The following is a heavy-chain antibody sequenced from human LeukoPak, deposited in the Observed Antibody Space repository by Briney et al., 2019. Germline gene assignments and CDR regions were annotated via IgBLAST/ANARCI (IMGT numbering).Heavy chain of an antibody. V-gene: IGHV3-9*01. CDR3: ASREGY. CDR2: ISWNSGSI. CDR1: GLTFDDYA. J-gene: IGHJ4*02. Sequence: PGGSLRLSCAASGLTFDDYAMHWVRQAPGKGLEWVSGISWNSGSIGYADSVKGRFTISRDNAKNSLYLQMNSLRAEDTAVYYCASREGYWGQGTLVTVSS.